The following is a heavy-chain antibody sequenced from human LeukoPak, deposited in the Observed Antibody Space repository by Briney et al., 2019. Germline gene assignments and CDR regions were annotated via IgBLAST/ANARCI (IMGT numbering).Heavy chain of an antibody. CDR3: AKVVDGQWLVRGWFDP. Sequence: GGSLRLSCAASGFTFSNYAMNWVRQAPGKGLEWVSLISGSTGSTYYADSVKGRFSISRDNSKNTLCLQMNSLRAEDTAVYYCAKVVDGQWLVRGWFDPWGQGTLVTVSS. V-gene: IGHV3-23*01. CDR1: GFTFSNYA. D-gene: IGHD6-19*01. CDR2: ISGSTGST. J-gene: IGHJ5*02.